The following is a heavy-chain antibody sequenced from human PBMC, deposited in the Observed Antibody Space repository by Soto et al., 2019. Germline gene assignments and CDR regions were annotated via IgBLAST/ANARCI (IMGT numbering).Heavy chain of an antibody. J-gene: IGHJ5*02. CDR2: INPNSGGT. CDR3: ARDWSYYYDSSGYYYS. D-gene: IGHD3-22*01. CDR1: GYTFTGYY. Sequence: ASVKVSCKASGYTFTGYYMHWVRQAPGQGLEWMGWINPNSGGTNYAQKFQGRVTMTRDTSISTAYMELSRLRSDDTAVYYCARDWSYYYDSSGYYYSWGQGTLVTVS. V-gene: IGHV1-2*02.